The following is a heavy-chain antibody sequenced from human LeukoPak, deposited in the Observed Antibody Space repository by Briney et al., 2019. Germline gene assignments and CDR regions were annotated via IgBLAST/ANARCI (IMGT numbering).Heavy chain of an antibody. D-gene: IGHD3-10*01. CDR2: IYYSGST. CDR1: GGSISSSSYY. CDR3: ARVSGSGMGLRYFDL. Sequence: PSETLSLTCTVSGGSISSSSYYWGWIRQPPGKGLEWIGSIYYSGSTYYNPSLKSRVTISVDTSKNQFSLKLSSVTAADTAAYYCARVSGSGMGLRYFDLWGRGTLVTVSS. J-gene: IGHJ2*01. V-gene: IGHV4-39*01.